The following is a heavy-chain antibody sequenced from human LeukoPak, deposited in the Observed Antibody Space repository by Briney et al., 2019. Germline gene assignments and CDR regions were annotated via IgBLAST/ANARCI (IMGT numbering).Heavy chain of an antibody. D-gene: IGHD3-22*01. V-gene: IGHV1-18*01. CDR3: ARENYYDSSGSYYPFDY. Sequence: ASVKVSCKASGYTFTSYGISWVRQAPGQGLEWMGWISAYNGNTNYAQKLQGRVTMTTDTSTSTAYMELRSLRSDDTAVYYCARENYYDSSGSYYPFDYWVQGTLVTVSS. CDR1: GYTFTSYG. CDR2: ISAYNGNT. J-gene: IGHJ4*02.